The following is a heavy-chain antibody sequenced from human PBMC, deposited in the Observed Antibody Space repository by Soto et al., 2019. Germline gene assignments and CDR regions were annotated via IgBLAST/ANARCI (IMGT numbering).Heavy chain of an antibody. CDR3: ARDSEGIAVAGTFDY. V-gene: IGHV3-30-3*01. CDR1: GFTFSSYA. D-gene: IGHD6-19*01. J-gene: IGHJ4*02. Sequence: QVQLVESGGGVVQPGRSLRLSCAASGFTFSSYAMHWVRQAPGKGLEWVAVIPYDGSNKHYADSVKGRFTISRDNSKNTLYLQMNSLRAEDTAVYYCARDSEGIAVAGTFDYWGQGTLVTVSS. CDR2: IPYDGSNK.